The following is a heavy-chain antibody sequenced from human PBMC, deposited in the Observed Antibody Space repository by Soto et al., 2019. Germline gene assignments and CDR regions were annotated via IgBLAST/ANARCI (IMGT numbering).Heavy chain of an antibody. CDR3: ARVEMGYSGYDMAYYYYGMDV. CDR1: GGTFSSYA. V-gene: IGHV1-69*13. J-gene: IGHJ6*02. CDR2: IIPIFGTA. D-gene: IGHD5-12*01. Sequence: SVKVSCKASGGTFSSYAISWVRQAPGQGLEWMGGIIPIFGTANYAQKFQGRVTITADESTSTAYMELSSLRSEDTAVYYCARVEMGYSGYDMAYYYYGMDVWGQGTTVTVSS.